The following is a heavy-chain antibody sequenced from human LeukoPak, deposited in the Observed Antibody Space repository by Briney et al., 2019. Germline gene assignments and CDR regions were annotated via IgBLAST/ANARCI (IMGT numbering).Heavy chain of an antibody. D-gene: IGHD2-2*01. J-gene: IGHJ4*02. CDR2: IYYSGST. CDR1: IGSFSSSSYY. V-gene: IGHV4-39*01. CDR3: ATPYCSSTSCYPGEIDY. Sequence: PSEALSLTCTVSIGSFSSSSYYWSWIRQPPGKGLEWIGSIYYSGSTYYNPSLKSRVTISVDTSKNQFSLKLSSVTAADTAVYYCATPYCSSTSCYPGEIDYWGQGTLVTVPS.